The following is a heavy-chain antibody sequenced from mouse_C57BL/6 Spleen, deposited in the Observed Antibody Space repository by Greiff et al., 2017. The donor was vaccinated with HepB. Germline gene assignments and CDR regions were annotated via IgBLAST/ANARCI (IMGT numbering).Heavy chain of an antibody. CDR2: ISDGGSYT. V-gene: IGHV5-4*01. CDR1: GFTFSSYA. Sequence: EVQVVESGGGLVKPGGSLKLSCAASGFTFSSYAMSWVRQTPEKRLEWVATISDGGSYTYYPDNAKNNLYLQMSHLKSEDTAMYYCARDGGAWFAYWGQGTLVTVSA. CDR3: ARDGGAWFAY. J-gene: IGHJ3*01.